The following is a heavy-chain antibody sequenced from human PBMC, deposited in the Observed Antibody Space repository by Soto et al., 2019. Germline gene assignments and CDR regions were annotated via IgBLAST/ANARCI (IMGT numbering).Heavy chain of an antibody. CDR1: GFTIRTNW. V-gene: IGHV3-7*01. CDR3: AGGQGWIVDL. D-gene: IGHD2-2*03. J-gene: IGHJ5*02. Sequence: EVQLVESGGDLVQPGGSLRLSCGGTGFTIRTNWMSWFRQAPGRGLEWVAIIKQDGSEKQYVDSVRGRFTIYRDNARNSLDLEMNSLGADDTGVYYCAGGQGWIVDLWGHGTRVTVSS. CDR2: IKQDGSEK.